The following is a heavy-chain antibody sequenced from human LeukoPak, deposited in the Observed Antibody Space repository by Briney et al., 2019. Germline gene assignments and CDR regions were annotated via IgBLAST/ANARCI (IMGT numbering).Heavy chain of an antibody. CDR3: ARGGYYDFWSGYYTHFDY. Sequence: GGSLRLSCAASGFTFSSYWMSWVRQAPGQGLEWVANIKQDGSEKYYVDSVKGRFTISRDNAKNSLYLQMNSLRAEDTAVYYCARGGYYDFWSGYYTHFDYWGQGTLVTVSS. CDR2: IKQDGSEK. V-gene: IGHV3-7*01. D-gene: IGHD3-3*01. J-gene: IGHJ4*02. CDR1: GFTFSSYW.